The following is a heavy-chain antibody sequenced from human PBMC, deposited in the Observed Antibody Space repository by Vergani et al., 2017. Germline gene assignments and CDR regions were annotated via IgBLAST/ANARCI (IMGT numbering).Heavy chain of an antibody. CDR2: ISSSSSTI. D-gene: IGHD1-26*01. CDR3: AGHEWELLPGVDY. Sequence: EVQLVESGGGLVQPGGSLRLSCAASGFTFSSYSMNWVRQAPGKGLEWVSYISSSSSTIYYADSVKGRFTISRDNAKNSLYLQMNSLRAEDTAVYYCAGHEWELLPGVDYWGQGTLVTVSS. J-gene: IGHJ4*02. CDR1: GFTFSSYS. V-gene: IGHV3-48*04.